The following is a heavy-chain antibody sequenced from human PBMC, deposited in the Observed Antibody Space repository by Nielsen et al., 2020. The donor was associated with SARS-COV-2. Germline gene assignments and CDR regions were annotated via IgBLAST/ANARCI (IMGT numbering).Heavy chain of an antibody. CDR2: ISYDGSEK. D-gene: IGHD5-18*01. Sequence: GGSLRLSCAASGFSFSDYAIHWVRQAPGKGLEWVAVISYDGSEKYYGDSVKGRLTISRDNSKSTLYLQMNGLRAEDTAIYYCASAYSYGSDTFDIWGQGTVVTVS. V-gene: IGHV3-30*04. CDR3: ASAYSYGSDTFDI. CDR1: GFSFSDYA. J-gene: IGHJ3*02.